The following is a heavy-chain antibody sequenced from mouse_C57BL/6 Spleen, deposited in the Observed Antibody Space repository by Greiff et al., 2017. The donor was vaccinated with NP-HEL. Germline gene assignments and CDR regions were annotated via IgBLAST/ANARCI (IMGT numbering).Heavy chain of an antibody. D-gene: IGHD1-1*01. Sequence: VQLQQSGAELVRPGASVKLSCTASGFNIKDDYMHWVKQRPEQGLEWIGWIDPENGDTEYASKFQGKATRTADTSSNTAYLQLSSLASEDTAVYYCTTTLLRDYAMDYWGQGTSVTVSA. V-gene: IGHV14-4*01. CDR2: IDPENGDT. CDR1: GFNIKDDY. CDR3: TTTLLRDYAMDY. J-gene: IGHJ4*01.